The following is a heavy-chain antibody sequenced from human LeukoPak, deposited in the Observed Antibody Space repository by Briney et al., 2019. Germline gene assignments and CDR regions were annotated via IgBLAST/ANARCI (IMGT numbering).Heavy chain of an antibody. J-gene: IGHJ4*02. D-gene: IGHD6-6*01. CDR2: IYSGGST. CDR1: GVTVGNNY. V-gene: IGHV3-66*01. Sequence: GGSLRLSCAASGVTVGNNYVNWVPQSPGKRVEGVSLIYSGGSTHYADSVKGRFTISRDNSKNTLYLQMNSLRVDDTAVYYCARDPPAVAANTYGWGQGTLVTVSS. CDR3: ARDPPAVAANTYG.